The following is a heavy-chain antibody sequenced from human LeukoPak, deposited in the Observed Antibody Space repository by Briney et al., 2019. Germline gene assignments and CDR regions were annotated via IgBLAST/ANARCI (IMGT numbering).Heavy chain of an antibody. CDR1: GFTFSSYG. Sequence: GGSLRLSCAASGFTFSSYGMHWVRQAPGKGLEWVAVISYDGSNKYYADSVKGRFTISRDNSKNTLYLQMNSLRAEDTAVYYCARDPKLRYFDWSKRSYGMDVWGQGTTVTVSS. J-gene: IGHJ6*02. D-gene: IGHD3-9*01. V-gene: IGHV3-30*03. CDR3: ARDPKLRYFDWSKRSYGMDV. CDR2: ISYDGSNK.